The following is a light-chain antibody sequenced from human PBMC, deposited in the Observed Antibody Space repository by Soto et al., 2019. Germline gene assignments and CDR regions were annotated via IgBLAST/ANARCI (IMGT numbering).Light chain of an antibody. Sequence: EIVLTQSPATLSLSPGERATLSCRASQSVSSYLAWYQQKPGQAPRLLIYDASTRATGIPARFSGSGYGTDVTLTISSLEPEDFAVSYCQQRSNWPYTFGQGTKLEIK. CDR3: QQRSNWPYT. CDR1: QSVSSY. V-gene: IGKV3-11*01. J-gene: IGKJ2*01. CDR2: DAS.